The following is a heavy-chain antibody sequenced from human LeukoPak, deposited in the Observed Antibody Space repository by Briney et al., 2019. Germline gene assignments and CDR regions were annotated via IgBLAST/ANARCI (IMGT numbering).Heavy chain of an antibody. CDR2: INPSGGST. J-gene: IGHJ4*02. Sequence: ASVKASCKASGYTFTSYYMHWVRQAPGQGLEWMGIINPSGGSTSYAQKFQGRVTMTRDTSTSTVYMKLSCLRSEDTAVYYCARDLQTLYYFDYWGQGTLVTVSS. D-gene: IGHD4-11*01. CDR1: GYTFTSYY. V-gene: IGHV1-46*01. CDR3: ARDLQTLYYFDY.